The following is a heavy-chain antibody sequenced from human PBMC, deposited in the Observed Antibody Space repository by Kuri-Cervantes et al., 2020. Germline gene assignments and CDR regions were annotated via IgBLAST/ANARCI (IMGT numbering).Heavy chain of an antibody. CDR3: AKEPPRDPIAAAEGGYFDY. V-gene: IGHV3-35*01. CDR1: GFTFSNSD. J-gene: IGHJ4*02. Sequence: GESLKISCAASGFTFSNSDMNWVHQAPGKGLEWVSGVSWNGSRTHYADSVKGRFTISRDNAKNSLYLQMNSLRAEDTALYYCAKEPPRDPIAAAEGGYFDYWGQGTRVTVSS. D-gene: IGHD6-13*01. CDR2: VSWNGSRT.